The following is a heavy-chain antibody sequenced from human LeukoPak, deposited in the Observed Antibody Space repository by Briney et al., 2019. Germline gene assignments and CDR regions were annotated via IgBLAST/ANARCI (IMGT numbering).Heavy chain of an antibody. CDR3: AKDSTGYSSGWSPGDY. Sequence: GSLRLSCAASGFTFSSYGMHWVRQAPGKGLEWVAVISYDGSNKYYADSVKGRFTISRDNSKNTLYLQMNSLRAEDTAVYYCAKDSTGYSSGWSPGDYWGQGTLVTVSS. J-gene: IGHJ4*02. CDR2: ISYDGSNK. CDR1: GFTFSSYG. V-gene: IGHV3-30*18. D-gene: IGHD6-19*01.